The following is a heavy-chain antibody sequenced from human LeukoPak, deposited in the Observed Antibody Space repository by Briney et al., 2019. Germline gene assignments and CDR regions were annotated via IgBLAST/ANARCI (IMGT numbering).Heavy chain of an antibody. CDR1: GEPFSGYY. J-gene: IGHJ4*02. V-gene: IGHV4-34*01. CDR2: INHSGST. CDR3: ARQEGDYVDH. Sequence: SETLSLTCAVYGEPFSGYYWSWIRQPSGKGLEWIGEINHSGSTNYNPSLKSRVTISVETSKNQFSVNLSSVTAADTAVYYCARQEGDYVDHWGQGTLVTVSS.